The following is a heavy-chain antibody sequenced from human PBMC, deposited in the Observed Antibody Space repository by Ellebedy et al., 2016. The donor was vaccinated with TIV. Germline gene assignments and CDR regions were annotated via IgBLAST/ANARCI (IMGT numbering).Heavy chain of an antibody. J-gene: IGHJ4*02. Sequence: LSLTCAGSGFTFSSYSMNWVRQAPGKGLEWVAYISRSTTTIYYADSVRGRFTISRDNAKNSLYLQMNSLRAEDTAVYYCARDPVDTSMVKIYFDYWGQGTLVSVSS. V-gene: IGHV3-48*01. CDR2: ISRSTTTI. D-gene: IGHD5-18*01. CDR3: ARDPVDTSMVKIYFDY. CDR1: GFTFSSYS.